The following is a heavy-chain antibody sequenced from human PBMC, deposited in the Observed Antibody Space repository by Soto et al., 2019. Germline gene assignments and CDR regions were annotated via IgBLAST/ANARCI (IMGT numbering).Heavy chain of an antibody. CDR3: ARGGGSTKVDY. J-gene: IGHJ4*02. Sequence: QVQLQESGPGLVKPSQTLSLTCTVSGGSITSSGYYWSWIRQHPGEGLEWIGFTSNSGSTSYNPSLKRRVTISVDTSSNQFCLNLKSVTAADTAVYYCARGGGSTKVDYWGQGTRVTVSP. D-gene: IGHD2-2*01. CDR2: TSNSGST. V-gene: IGHV4-31*03. CDR1: GGSITSSGYY.